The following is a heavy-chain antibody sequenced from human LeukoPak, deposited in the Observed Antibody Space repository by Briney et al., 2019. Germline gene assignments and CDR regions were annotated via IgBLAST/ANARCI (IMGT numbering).Heavy chain of an antibody. J-gene: IGHJ6*03. CDR3: ARVRGATVTTGDYYYYYMDV. CDR1: GGSISTFY. D-gene: IGHD4-17*01. V-gene: IGHV4-4*07. Sequence: SETLSLTCTVSGGSISTFYWSWLRQPAGKGLEWIGRIFTSGSTNYNPSLKSRVTMSLDTSKNQFSLKLTPVTAADTAVYYCARVRGATVTTGDYYYYYMDVWGKGTTVTISS. CDR2: IFTSGST.